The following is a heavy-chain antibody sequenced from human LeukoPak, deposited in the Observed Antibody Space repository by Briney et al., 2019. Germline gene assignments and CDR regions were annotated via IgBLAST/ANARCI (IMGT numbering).Heavy chain of an antibody. CDR2: ISSSSSYI. V-gene: IGHV3-21*04. J-gene: IGHJ4*02. D-gene: IGHD2-15*01. CDR1: GFTFSSYS. Sequence: GGSLRLSCAASGFTFSSYSMNWVRQAPGKGLEWVSSISSSSSYIYCADSVKGRFTISRDNAKNSLYLQMNSLRAEDTAVYYCAKQRSEVVVAATNYWGQGTLVTVSS. CDR3: AKQRSEVVVAATNY.